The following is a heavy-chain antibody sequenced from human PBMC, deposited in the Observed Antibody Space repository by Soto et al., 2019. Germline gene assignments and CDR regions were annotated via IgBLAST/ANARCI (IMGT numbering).Heavy chain of an antibody. D-gene: IGHD3-22*01. V-gene: IGHV4-31*03. CDR2: IYYSGST. CDR1: GGSISSGGYY. Sequence: TLSLTCTVSGGSISSGGYYWSWIRQHPGKGLEWIGYIYYSGSTYYNPSLKSRVTISVDTSKNQFSLKLSSVTAADTAVYYCARGVIEYDSSGYYPYYFDYWGQGTLVTVSS. J-gene: IGHJ4*02. CDR3: ARGVIEYDSSGYYPYYFDY.